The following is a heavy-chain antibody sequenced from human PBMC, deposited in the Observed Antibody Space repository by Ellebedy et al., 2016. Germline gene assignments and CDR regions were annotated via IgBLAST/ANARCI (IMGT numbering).Heavy chain of an antibody. CDR1: RYSFTNNW. V-gene: IGHV5-51*01. CDR3: ATSKTVSAPLDY. CDR2: IYPGDSDT. D-gene: IGHD2-8*01. J-gene: IGHJ4*02. Sequence: ASVKVSCKGSRYSFTNNWIGWVRQMPGKGLEWMGVIYPGDSDTRYSPSFRGQVTIPADKSINTAYLQWNSLRASDTAMYFCATSKTVSAPLDYWGQGALVTVSS.